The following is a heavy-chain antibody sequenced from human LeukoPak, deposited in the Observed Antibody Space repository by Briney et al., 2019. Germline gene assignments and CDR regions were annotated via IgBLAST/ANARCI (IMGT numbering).Heavy chain of an antibody. CDR3: ARDQYYSDTSGYPYDV. D-gene: IGHD3-22*01. CDR2: ISGSSSQV. CDR1: GFSFSIYN. V-gene: IGHV3-21*01. J-gene: IGHJ3*01. Sequence: GGSLRLPCEASGFSFSIYNMNWVRLAPGKGLEWVSSISGSSSQVWYADSVKGRFTSSRDNAKNSLYLQMSSLRVEDTAVYYCARDQYYSDTSGYPYDVWGQGTMVTVSS.